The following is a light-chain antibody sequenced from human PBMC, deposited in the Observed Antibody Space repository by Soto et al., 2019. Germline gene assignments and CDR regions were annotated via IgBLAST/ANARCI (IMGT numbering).Light chain of an antibody. CDR3: CSYAGGYTHV. CDR2: DVT. CDR1: STDVGDYNF. J-gene: IGLJ1*01. V-gene: IGLV2-11*01. Sequence: QSALTQPRSVSGSPGQPVTISCTGTSTDVGDYNFVSWYQQHPGKAPKLLIYDVTERPSGVPDRFSGSKSGNTASLSISGLQTEDDADYYCCSYAGGYTHVFGTGTQLTVL.